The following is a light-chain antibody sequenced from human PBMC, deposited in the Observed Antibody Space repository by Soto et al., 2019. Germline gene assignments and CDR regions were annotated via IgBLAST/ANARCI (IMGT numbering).Light chain of an antibody. V-gene: IGLV2-8*01. Sequence: QSVLTQPPSASGSPGQSVAISRTGTSSDVGGYNYVSWYQQHPGKAPKLMIYEVSKRPSGVPDRFSGSKSGNTASLTVSGLQAEDEADYYCSSYARNRDILFGGGTQLTVL. CDR2: EVS. J-gene: IGLJ2*01. CDR1: SSDVGGYNY. CDR3: SSYARNRDIL.